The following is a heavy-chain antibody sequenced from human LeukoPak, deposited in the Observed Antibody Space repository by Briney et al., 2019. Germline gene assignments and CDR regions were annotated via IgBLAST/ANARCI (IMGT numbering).Heavy chain of an antibody. J-gene: IGHJ4*02. Sequence: PETLSLTCVVYGGTFSGYFWSWIRQPPGKGLEWVGEITPSGSTNYNPSLKSRVSISIDTSKKKLSLRLTSVTAADSAVYYCASSFYYDSRDYWGQGTLVTVSS. CDR1: GGTFSGYF. D-gene: IGHD3-22*01. CDR3: ASSFYYDSRDY. CDR2: ITPSGST. V-gene: IGHV4-34*01.